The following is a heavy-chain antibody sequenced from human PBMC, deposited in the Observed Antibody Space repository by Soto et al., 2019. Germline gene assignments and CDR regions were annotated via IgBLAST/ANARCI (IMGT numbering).Heavy chain of an antibody. D-gene: IGHD3-9*01. CDR3: ARGYVDGLGYYYMHV. V-gene: IGHV1-3*01. CDR2: INAGNGNT. J-gene: IGHJ6*03. Sequence: QVQLVQSGAEVKKPGASVKVSCKASGYTFTSYAMHWVRQAPGQRLEWMGWINAGNGNTKYSQKFQGRVTITRDTSASTAYMELSSLRSEDTAVYYCARGYVDGLGYYYMHVWGKGTTVTVSS. CDR1: GYTFTSYA.